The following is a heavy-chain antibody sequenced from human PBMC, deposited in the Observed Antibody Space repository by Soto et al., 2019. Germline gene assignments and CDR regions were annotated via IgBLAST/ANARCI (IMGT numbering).Heavy chain of an antibody. CDR3: ARPLSSAAAGTDWFDP. J-gene: IGHJ5*02. D-gene: IGHD6-13*01. Sequence: SETLSLTCTVSGGSISSSSYYWGWIRQPPGKGLEWIGSIYYSGSTYYNPSLKSRVTISVDTSKNQFSLKLSSVTAADTAVYYCARPLSSAAAGTDWFDPWGQGTLVTVSS. CDR2: IYYSGST. CDR1: GGSISSSSYY. V-gene: IGHV4-39*01.